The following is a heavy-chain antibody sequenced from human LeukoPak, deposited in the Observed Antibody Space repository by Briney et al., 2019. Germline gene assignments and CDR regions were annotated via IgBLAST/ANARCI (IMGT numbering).Heavy chain of an antibody. CDR3: ARDLELGYCSGGSCYEGY. Sequence: GASVKVSCKASGYTFTSYYMHWVRQAPGQGLEWVGIINPSGGSTSYAQKFQGRVTMTRDTSTSTVYMELSSLRSEDTAVYYCARDLELGYCSGGSCYEGYWGQGTLVTVSS. CDR1: GYTFTSYY. J-gene: IGHJ4*02. V-gene: IGHV1-46*01. D-gene: IGHD2-15*01. CDR2: INPSGGST.